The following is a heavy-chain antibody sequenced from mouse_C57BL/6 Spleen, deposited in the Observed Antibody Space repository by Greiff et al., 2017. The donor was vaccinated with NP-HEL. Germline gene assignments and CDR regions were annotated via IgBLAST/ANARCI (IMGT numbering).Heavy chain of an antibody. V-gene: IGHV1-15*01. J-gene: IGHJ4*01. CDR1: GYTFTDYE. D-gene: IGHD2-2*01. CDR3: TGGDRLVHAMLY. Sequence: VQLQQPGAELVRPGASVTLSCKASGYTFTDYEMHWVKQTPVHGLEWIGAIDPETGGTAYNQKFKGKAILTADKSSSTAYMELRSLTSEDSAVCYCTGGDRLVHAMLYWGQGTSVTVSA. CDR2: IDPETGGT.